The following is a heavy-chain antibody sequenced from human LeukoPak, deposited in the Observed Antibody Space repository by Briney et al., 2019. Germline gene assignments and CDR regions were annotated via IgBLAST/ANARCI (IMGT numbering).Heavy chain of an antibody. J-gene: IGHJ4*02. Sequence: SVKVSCKASGGTFSSYAISWVRQAPGQGLEWMGGIIPIFSTANYAQKFQGRVTITADESTSTAYMELSSLRSEDTAVYYCARVLDDSPTEYYFDYWGQGTLVTVSS. CDR3: ARVLDDSPTEYYFDY. V-gene: IGHV1-69*01. CDR2: IIPIFSTA. CDR1: GGTFSSYA. D-gene: IGHD3/OR15-3a*01.